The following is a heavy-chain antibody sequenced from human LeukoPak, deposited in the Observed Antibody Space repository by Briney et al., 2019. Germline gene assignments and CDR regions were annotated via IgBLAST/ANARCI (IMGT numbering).Heavy chain of an antibody. CDR1: GFTFSSYG. V-gene: IGHV3-33*01. CDR2: IWYDGSNK. J-gene: IGHJ6*04. CDR3: ARDGYDILTGYHPWYYGMDV. D-gene: IGHD3-9*01. Sequence: PGRSLRLSCAASGFTFSSYGMHWVRQAPGKGLEWVAAIWYDGSNKYYADSVKGRSTISRDNSKNTLYLQMNSLRAEDTAVYYCARDGYDILTGYHPWYYGMDVWGKGTTVTVSS.